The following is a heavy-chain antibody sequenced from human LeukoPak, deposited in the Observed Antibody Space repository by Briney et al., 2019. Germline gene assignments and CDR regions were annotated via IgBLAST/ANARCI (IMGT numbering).Heavy chain of an antibody. D-gene: IGHD7-27*01. CDR2: INPNSGGT. CDR3: ARDRLGIFKDYYYYYMDV. Sequence: ASVKVSCKASGYTFTGYYMHWVQQAPGQGLEWMGWINPNSGGTNYAQKFQGRVTMTRDTSISTAYMGLSRLRSDDTAVYYCARDRLGIFKDYYYYYMDVWGKGTTVTVSS. CDR1: GYTFTGYY. V-gene: IGHV1-2*02. J-gene: IGHJ6*03.